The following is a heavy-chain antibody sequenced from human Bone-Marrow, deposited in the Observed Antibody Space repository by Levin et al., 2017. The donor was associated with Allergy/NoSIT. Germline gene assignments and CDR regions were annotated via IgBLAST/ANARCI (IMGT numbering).Heavy chain of an antibody. Sequence: GESLKISCRASGYSFTAYGINWVRQAPGQGLEWMGWISGYNGNTIYSRSLQDRFTMTRDTSTNTAYMDLRSLRSDDTAVYFCARFPMTEVVDNHFDIWGQGTRVTVSS. J-gene: IGHJ3*02. CDR3: ARFPMTEVVDNHFDI. CDR2: ISGYNGNT. CDR1: GYSFTAYG. D-gene: IGHD3-22*01. V-gene: IGHV1-18*04.